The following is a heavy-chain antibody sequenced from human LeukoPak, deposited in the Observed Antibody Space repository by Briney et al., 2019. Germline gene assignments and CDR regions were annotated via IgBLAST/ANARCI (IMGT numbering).Heavy chain of an antibody. CDR3: ATALPYYYDSSGYSWPSG. D-gene: IGHD3-22*01. CDR2: FDPEDGET. Sequence: ASVKVSCKVSGYTLTELSMHWVRQAPGKGLEWMGGFDPEDGETIYAQKFQGRVTMTEDTSTDTAYMELSSLRSEDTAVYYCATALPYYYDSSGYSWPSGWGQGTLVTVSS. CDR1: GYTLTELS. V-gene: IGHV1-24*01. J-gene: IGHJ4*02.